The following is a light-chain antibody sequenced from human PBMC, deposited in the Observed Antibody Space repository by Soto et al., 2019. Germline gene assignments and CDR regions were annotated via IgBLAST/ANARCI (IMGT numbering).Light chain of an antibody. CDR1: SSNIGAGYD. Sequence: QSVLTQPPSVSGAPGQRVTISCTGSSSNIGAGYDVHWYQQLPGTAPKLLISGNSIRPSGVPDRFSGSKSGTSASLAITGLQAEDEADYYCQSYDSSLSGWVFGGGTKVTVL. CDR3: QSYDSSLSGWV. J-gene: IGLJ3*02. CDR2: GNS. V-gene: IGLV1-40*01.